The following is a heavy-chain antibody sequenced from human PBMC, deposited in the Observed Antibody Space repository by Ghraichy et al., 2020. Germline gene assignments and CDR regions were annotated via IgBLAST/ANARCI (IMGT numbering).Heavy chain of an antibody. J-gene: IGHJ4*02. Sequence: GGSLRLSCAASGFTFSNAWMSWVRQAPGKGLEWVGRIKSKTDGGTTDYAAPVKGRFTISRDDSKNTLYLQMNSLKTEDTAVYYCTTALRWELLGRLLDYWGQGTLVTVSS. CDR2: IKSKTDGGTT. CDR3: TTALRWELLGRLLDY. CDR1: GFTFSNAW. D-gene: IGHD1-26*01. V-gene: IGHV3-15*01.